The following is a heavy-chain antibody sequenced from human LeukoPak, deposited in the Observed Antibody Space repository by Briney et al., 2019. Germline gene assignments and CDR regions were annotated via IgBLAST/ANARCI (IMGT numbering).Heavy chain of an antibody. CDR1: GYTFTSYD. V-gene: IGHV1-8*01. CDR3: AREHDSSWFDP. CDR2: MNPNSGNT. D-gene: IGHD1-1*01. J-gene: IGHJ5*02. Sequence: ASVKVSCKASGYTFTSYDINWVRQATGQGLEWMGWMNPNSGNTGYAQKFQGRVTMTRNTSISTAYMELSNLRSDDTAVYYCAREHDSSWFDPWGQGTLVTVSS.